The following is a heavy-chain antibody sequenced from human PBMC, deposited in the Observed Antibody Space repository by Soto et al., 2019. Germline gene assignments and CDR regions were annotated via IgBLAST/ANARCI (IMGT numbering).Heavy chain of an antibody. J-gene: IGHJ4*02. V-gene: IGHV1-69*01. CDR3: ARGVYYDSRGDYFFF. CDR1: GGTFSRYD. CDR2: IVPMFGTA. D-gene: IGHD3-22*01. Sequence: QVQLVQSGAEVKKPGSSVKVSCTASGGTFSRYDLSWVRQAPGQGPEWMGGIVPMFGTANYAQKFQGRVTITADESTSTAYMQLSSLRSEDTAVYYCARGVYYDSRGDYFFFWGQGTLVTVSS.